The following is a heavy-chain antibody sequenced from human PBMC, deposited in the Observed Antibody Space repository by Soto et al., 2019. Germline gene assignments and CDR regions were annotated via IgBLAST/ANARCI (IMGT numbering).Heavy chain of an antibody. V-gene: IGHV5-51*01. Sequence: GESLKISCNGSGYSFTTYWIGWVRQMPGKGLEWMAIIYPGDSDTRYSPSFQGQVTISADKSISTAYLQWSSLKASDTAMYYCARSSAWSGNVIFLFDYWGQGTLVTVSS. CDR2: IYPGDSDT. CDR3: ARSSAWSGNVIFLFDY. CDR1: GYSFTTYW. D-gene: IGHD6-19*01. J-gene: IGHJ4*02.